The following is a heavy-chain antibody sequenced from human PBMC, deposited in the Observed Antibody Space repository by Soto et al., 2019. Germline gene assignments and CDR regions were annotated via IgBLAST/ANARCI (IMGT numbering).Heavy chain of an antibody. Sequence: TLSLTCAESGGSISTGGYSCTWIRQPPGKGLEWIGYIYPSGTAYYNPSLKSRVTISVDRSQNQFSLNLTSVTAADTAVYFCARSAVYLDSSCCLPGFWGQGTLVTVSS. D-gene: IGHD6-19*01. J-gene: IGHJ4*02. CDR1: GGSISTGGYS. CDR2: IYPSGTA. V-gene: IGHV4-30-2*01. CDR3: ARSAVYLDSSCCLPGF.